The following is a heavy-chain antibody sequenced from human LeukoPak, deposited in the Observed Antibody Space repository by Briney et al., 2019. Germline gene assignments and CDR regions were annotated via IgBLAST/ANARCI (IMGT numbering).Heavy chain of an antibody. Sequence: PGGSLRLSCAASGFTFSDYYMSWIRQAPGKGLEWVSLISSSGGTTYYADSVKGRFTISRDNSKNTLYLQMNSLRAEDTAVYYCASPSRLKSSGWFSPFDYWGQGTLVTVSS. J-gene: IGHJ4*02. CDR3: ASPSRLKSSGWFSPFDY. V-gene: IGHV3-11*04. CDR1: GFTFSDYY. CDR2: ISSSGGTT. D-gene: IGHD6-19*01.